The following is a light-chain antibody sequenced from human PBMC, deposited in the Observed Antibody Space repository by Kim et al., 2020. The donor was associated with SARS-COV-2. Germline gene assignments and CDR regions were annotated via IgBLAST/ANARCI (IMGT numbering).Light chain of an antibody. CDR3: QQRSNWPLT. CDR1: QSVSGY. J-gene: IGKJ4*01. V-gene: IGKV3-11*01. Sequence: PGERATLSCRASQSVSGYLAWYQQKPGQAPRLLIYDASNRAAGIPARISGSGYGTDFTLTISSLEPEDFAVYYCQQRSNWPLTFGGGTKVDI. CDR2: DAS.